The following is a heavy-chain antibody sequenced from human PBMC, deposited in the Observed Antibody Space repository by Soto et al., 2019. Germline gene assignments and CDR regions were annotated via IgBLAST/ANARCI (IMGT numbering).Heavy chain of an antibody. Sequence: SETLSLTCTVSGGSISSYYWSWIRQPPGKGLEWIGYIYYSGSTNYNPSLKSRVTISVDTSKNQFSLKLSSVTAADTAVYYCARATRVFQECYDMDVWGKGTTVTVSS. CDR1: GGSISSYY. CDR3: ARATRVFQECYDMDV. V-gene: IGHV4-59*01. CDR2: IYYSGST. J-gene: IGHJ6*03. D-gene: IGHD3-3*01.